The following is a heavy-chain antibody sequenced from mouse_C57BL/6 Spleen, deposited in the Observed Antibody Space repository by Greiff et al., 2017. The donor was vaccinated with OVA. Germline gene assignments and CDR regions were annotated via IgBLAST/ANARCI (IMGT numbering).Heavy chain of an antibody. CDR3: ARGLDYYGSSHWYFDV. D-gene: IGHD1-1*01. J-gene: IGHJ1*03. Sequence: VQLQQSGPELVKPGASVKISCKASGYSFTDYHMYWVRQSNGKSLEWIGVINPNYGTTSYNHKFKGKSTLTVDQSSSTVYMQLNSLTSEDSAVYYCARGLDYYGSSHWYFDVWGTGTTVTVSS. CDR1: GYSFTDYH. CDR2: INPNYGTT. V-gene: IGHV1-39*01.